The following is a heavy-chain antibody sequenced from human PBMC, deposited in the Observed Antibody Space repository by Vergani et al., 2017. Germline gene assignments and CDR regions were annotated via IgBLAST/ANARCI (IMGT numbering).Heavy chain of an antibody. CDR2: INTNTGNP. J-gene: IGHJ3*02. D-gene: IGHD2-15*01. CDR3: ARDIVVVVAAEAAFDI. CDR1: GYTFTSYA. Sequence: QVQLVQSGSELKKPGASVKVSCKASGYTFTSYAMNWVRQAPGQGLEWMGWINTNTGNPTYAQGFTGRFVFSLDTSVSTAYLRISRLKAEDTALYYCARDIVVVVAAEAAFDIWGQGTMVTVSS. V-gene: IGHV7-4-1*02.